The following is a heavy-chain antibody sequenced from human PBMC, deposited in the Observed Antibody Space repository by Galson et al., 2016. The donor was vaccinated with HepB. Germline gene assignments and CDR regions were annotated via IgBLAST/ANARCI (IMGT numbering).Heavy chain of an antibody. D-gene: IGHD2-21*02. CDR1: GYTFTSYA. Sequence: SVKVSCKASGYTFTSYAMHWVRQAPGQRLEWMGWINAGNGNTKFSQKFQGRVTITRDTSASTAYMELSSLRSEDTAVYYCARSGKRRVVTAPIDYWGQGTLVTVSS. CDR2: INAGNGNT. V-gene: IGHV1-3*01. J-gene: IGHJ4*02. CDR3: ARSGKRRVVTAPIDY.